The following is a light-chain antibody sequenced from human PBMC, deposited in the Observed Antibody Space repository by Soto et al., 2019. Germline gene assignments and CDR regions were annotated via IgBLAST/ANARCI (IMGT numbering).Light chain of an antibody. J-gene: IGKJ4*01. CDR3: QQYVGSPALT. V-gene: IGKV3D-20*01. CDR2: DAS. Sequence: EIVLTQSPATLSLSPGERATLSCGASQSVSGYLAWYQQKPGLAPRLVIYDASRRATGIPDRFSGSGSGTDFTLTISRLEPEDFAVYYCQQYVGSPALTFGGGTKVEIK. CDR1: QSVSGY.